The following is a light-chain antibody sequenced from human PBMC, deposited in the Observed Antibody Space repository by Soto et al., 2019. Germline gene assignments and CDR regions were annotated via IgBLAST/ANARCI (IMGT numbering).Light chain of an antibody. CDR1: QSVSSSY. CDR3: HQYGSSQT. Sequence: EIVLTRSPGTLSLSPGERATLSCRSSQSVSSSYLAWYQQKPGQAPRLLIYGASSRATGIPDRFSGSGSGTDFTLTISRLEPEDFAVYYCHQYGSSQTFGQGTKVDIK. V-gene: IGKV3-20*01. CDR2: GAS. J-gene: IGKJ1*01.